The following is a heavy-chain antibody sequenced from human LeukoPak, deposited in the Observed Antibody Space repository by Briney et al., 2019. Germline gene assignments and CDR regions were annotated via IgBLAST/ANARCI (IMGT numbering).Heavy chain of an antibody. CDR3: ASTIRGAFGY. Sequence: GGSLRLSCAASGFTFSSYEMNWVRQAPGKGLEWVSYISSSGSTIYYADSVKGRFTISRDNAKNSLYLQMNSLRAEDTAVYYCASTIRGAFGYWGQGTLVTVSS. D-gene: IGHD3-10*01. V-gene: IGHV3-48*03. J-gene: IGHJ4*02. CDR2: ISSSGSTI. CDR1: GFTFSSYE.